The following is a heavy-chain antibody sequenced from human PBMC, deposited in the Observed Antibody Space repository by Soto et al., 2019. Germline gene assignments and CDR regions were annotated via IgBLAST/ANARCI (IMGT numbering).Heavy chain of an antibody. Sequence: EVQLVESGGGLVKPGGSLRLSCAASGFTFSSYGMNWVRQAPGKGLEWVSSISSSSSYIYYADSVKGRFTISRDNAKNSLDLQMNSLRAEDTAVYYCARVVDYYDPYYYYGMDVWGQGTTVTVSS. J-gene: IGHJ6*02. CDR1: GFTFSSYG. D-gene: IGHD3-22*01. CDR3: ARVVDYYDPYYYYGMDV. V-gene: IGHV3-21*01. CDR2: ISSSSSYI.